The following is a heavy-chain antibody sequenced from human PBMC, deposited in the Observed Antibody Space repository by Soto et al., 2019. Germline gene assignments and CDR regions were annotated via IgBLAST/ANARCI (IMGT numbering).Heavy chain of an antibody. V-gene: IGHV4-30-4*01. CDR2: ISDSGST. CDR1: GASITSGDYY. Sequence: LSLTCSVSGASITSGDYYWNWIRQPPGKGLEWIGYISDSGSTYYNPSLKGRVTISLDTSKNQFSVNLSSVTDADTAVYYCDIELKGYSYGHGDVYCGQGPLVPVYS. CDR3: DIELKGYSYGHGDVY. D-gene: IGHD5-18*01. J-gene: IGHJ4*02.